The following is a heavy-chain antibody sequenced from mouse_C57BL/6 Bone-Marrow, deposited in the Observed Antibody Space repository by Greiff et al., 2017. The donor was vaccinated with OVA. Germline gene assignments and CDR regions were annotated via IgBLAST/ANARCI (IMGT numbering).Heavy chain of an antibody. CDR3: TSYGNFDY. CDR2: IDPENGDT. V-gene: IGHV14-4*01. D-gene: IGHD2-1*01. Sequence: VQLKESGAELVRPGASVKLSCTASGFNIKDDYMHWVKQRPEQGLEWIGWIDPENGDTEYASKFQGKATITADTSSNTAYLQLSSLTSEDTAVYYCTSYGNFDYWGQGTTRTVSS. CDR1: GFNIKDDY. J-gene: IGHJ2*01.